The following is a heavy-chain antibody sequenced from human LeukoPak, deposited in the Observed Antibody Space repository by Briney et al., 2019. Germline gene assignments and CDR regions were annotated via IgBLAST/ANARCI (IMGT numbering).Heavy chain of an antibody. Sequence: GGSLRLSCAASGFTFSDYYMNWIRQAPGKGLEWLSSISGSGSTIYDADSVKGRFTISRDDAKNSLYLQMNSLRAEDTALYYCAKATTYYYDSSGDYWGQGTLVTVSS. CDR2: ISGSGSTI. CDR1: GFTFSDYY. J-gene: IGHJ4*02. V-gene: IGHV3-11*01. D-gene: IGHD3-22*01. CDR3: AKATTYYYDSSGDY.